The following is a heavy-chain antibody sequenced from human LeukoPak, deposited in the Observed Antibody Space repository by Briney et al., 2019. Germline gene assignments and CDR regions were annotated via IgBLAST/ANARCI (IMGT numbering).Heavy chain of an antibody. J-gene: IGHJ3*02. D-gene: IGHD6-19*01. Sequence: ASVKVSCKASGYTFTSYYMHWVRQAPGQGLEWMGWINPKSGVTNYAQKFQGRVTMTRDTSIVTAYLELSWLRSDDTAVFYCVRGGEVSAWRLGVFNIWGQGTMVTVSS. CDR2: INPKSGVT. V-gene: IGHV1-2*02. CDR3: VRGGEVSAWRLGVFNI. CDR1: GYTFTSYY.